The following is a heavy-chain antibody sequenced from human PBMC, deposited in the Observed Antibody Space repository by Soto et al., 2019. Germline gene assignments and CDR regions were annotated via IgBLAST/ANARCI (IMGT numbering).Heavy chain of an antibody. V-gene: IGHV3-21*01. Sequence: VQLVESGGGLVKPGGSLRLSCAASGFSFSRDNMHWVRQAPGKGLEWVSSVGSTASYVVYADSVKGRFTISRDNANSSLYLQMNSLRAEDTAVYYCVHSHYGSGSFDYWGQGTLVTVSS. CDR1: GFSFSRDN. D-gene: IGHD3-10*01. CDR3: VHSHYGSGSFDY. CDR2: VGSTASYV. J-gene: IGHJ4*02.